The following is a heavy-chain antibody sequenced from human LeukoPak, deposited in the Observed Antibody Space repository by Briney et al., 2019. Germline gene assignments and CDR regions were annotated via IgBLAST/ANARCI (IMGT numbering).Heavy chain of an antibody. V-gene: IGHV3-33*06. Sequence: TGGSLRLSCEALGLPFLHFCMHGVRQAPGRGLEWVAVIWSDATNQYYADSVKGRFTISRDNFKRTVSLEMNSLRVKDTAVYYCAKDAYRGLDDSNCFEHWGQGSLVIVSS. CDR2: IWSDATNQ. J-gene: IGHJ5*02. CDR3: AKDAYRGLDDSNCFEH. D-gene: IGHD4-11*01. CDR1: GLPFLHFC.